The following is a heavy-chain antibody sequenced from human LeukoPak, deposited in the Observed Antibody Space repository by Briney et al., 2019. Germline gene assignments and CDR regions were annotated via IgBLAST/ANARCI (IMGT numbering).Heavy chain of an antibody. Sequence: GASVKVSCKASGYTFTDYYIHWLRQAPGQGFEWVGWINPNSGGTKYAEKFQGGVTITGDTSIATVNMEVSRLTSDDTAVYYCARARITFGGARSPLDYWGQGTLVTVSS. J-gene: IGHJ4*02. V-gene: IGHV1-2*02. CDR3: ARARITFGGARSPLDY. CDR1: GYTFTDYY. CDR2: INPNSGGT. D-gene: IGHD3-16*01.